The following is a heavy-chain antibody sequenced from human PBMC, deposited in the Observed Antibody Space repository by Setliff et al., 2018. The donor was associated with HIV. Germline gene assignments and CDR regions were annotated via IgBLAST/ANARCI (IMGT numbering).Heavy chain of an antibody. CDR1: GGTLSNYV. Sequence: SVKVSCKTSGGTLSNYVITWVRQAPGQGLEWMGMIIPMYNIPAYAQKFQGRVTFTADESTSTAYMELSSLRSDDTAMYYCARDGGPYCGGGCHLFRLPFQHWGQGTLVTVSS. J-gene: IGHJ1*01. CDR2: IIPMYNIP. CDR3: ARDGGPYCGGGCHLFRLPFQH. D-gene: IGHD2-21*02. V-gene: IGHV1-69*13.